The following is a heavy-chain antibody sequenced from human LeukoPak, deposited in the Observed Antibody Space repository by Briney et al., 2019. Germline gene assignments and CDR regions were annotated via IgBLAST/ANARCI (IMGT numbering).Heavy chain of an antibody. V-gene: IGHV4-4*07. CDR3: ARSSGWYWFDP. CDR1: GGSISSYY. J-gene: IGHJ5*02. D-gene: IGHD6-19*01. Sequence: SETLSLTCTVSGGSISSYYWSWIRQPAGKGLEWIGRIYASGSTYCNPSLKSRVTMSVDTSKNQFSLKLNSVTAADTAVYYCARSSGWYWFDPWGQGTLVTVSS. CDR2: IYASGST.